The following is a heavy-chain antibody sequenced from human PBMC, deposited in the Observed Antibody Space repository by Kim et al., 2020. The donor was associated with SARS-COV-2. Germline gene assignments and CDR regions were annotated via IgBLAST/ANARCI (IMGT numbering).Heavy chain of an antibody. CDR1: GFTFSSYA. CDR3: AKEYNWNFGMDV. Sequence: GGSLRLSCAASGFTFSSYAMSWVRQAPGKGLEWVSGTSGSGGSTYYADSVKGRFTISRDNSKNTLYLQMNSLRADDTAVYYCAKEYNWNFGMDVWGQGTTVTVSS. D-gene: IGHD1-20*01. CDR2: TSGSGGST. V-gene: IGHV3-23*01. J-gene: IGHJ6*02.